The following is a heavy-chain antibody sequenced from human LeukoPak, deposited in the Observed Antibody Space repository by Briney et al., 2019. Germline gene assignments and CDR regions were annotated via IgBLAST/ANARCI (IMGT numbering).Heavy chain of an antibody. Sequence: SETLSLTCAVYGGSFSGYYWSWIRQPPGKGLEWIGEINHSGSTNYNPSLKSRVTISVDTSKNQFSLKLSSVTAADTAVYYCARDQSAGTFDYWGQGTLVTVSS. CDR3: ARDQSAGTFDY. CDR1: GGSFSGYY. D-gene: IGHD1-1*01. CDR2: INHSGST. J-gene: IGHJ4*02. V-gene: IGHV4-34*09.